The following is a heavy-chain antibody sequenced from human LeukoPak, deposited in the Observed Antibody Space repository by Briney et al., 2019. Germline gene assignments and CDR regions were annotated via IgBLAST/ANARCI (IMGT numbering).Heavy chain of an antibody. CDR3: ARVYGSGSYRDAFDI. Sequence: PGGSLRLSCAASGFTFSSYWMSWVRQAPGKGLEWVANIKQDGSEKYYVDSVKGRFTISRDNAKNSLYLQMNSLRAEDTAVYYCARVYGSGSYRDAFDIWGQGTMVTVSS. D-gene: IGHD3-10*01. CDR1: GFTFSSYW. V-gene: IGHV3-7*04. J-gene: IGHJ3*02. CDR2: IKQDGSEK.